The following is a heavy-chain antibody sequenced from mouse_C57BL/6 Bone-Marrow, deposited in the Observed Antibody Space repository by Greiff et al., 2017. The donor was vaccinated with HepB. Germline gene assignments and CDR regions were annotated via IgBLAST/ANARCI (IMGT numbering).Heavy chain of an antibody. CDR2: IDPSDSET. Sequence: VQLQQPGAELVRPGSSVKLSCKASGYTFTSYWMHWVKQRPIQGLEWIGNIDPSDSETHYNQKFKDKATLTVDKSSSTDYMQLSSLTSEDSAVYYCALGYDYPYYAMDYWGQGTSVTVSS. CDR1: GYTFTSYW. J-gene: IGHJ4*01. V-gene: IGHV1-52*01. CDR3: ALGYDYPYYAMDY. D-gene: IGHD2-4*01.